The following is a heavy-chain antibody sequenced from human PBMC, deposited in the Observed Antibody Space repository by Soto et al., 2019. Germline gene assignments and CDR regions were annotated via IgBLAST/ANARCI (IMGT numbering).Heavy chain of an antibody. D-gene: IGHD3-10*01. V-gene: IGHV1-18*01. CDR2: ISDYNGNT. CDR3: ARDGYYGSGSYGMDV. Sequence: QVHLVQSGAEVKKTGASVKVSCKTSGYSFSNYGISWVRQAPGQGLEWLGWISDYNGNTNYAQKFHGRVIMTTDTSTKTAYMVLRSLRFDDTAVYYCARDGYYGSGSYGMDVWGQGTTVTVSS. CDR1: GYSFSNYG. J-gene: IGHJ6*01.